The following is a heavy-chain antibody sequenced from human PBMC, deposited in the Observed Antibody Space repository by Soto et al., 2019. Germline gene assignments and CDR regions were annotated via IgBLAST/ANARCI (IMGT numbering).Heavy chain of an antibody. D-gene: IGHD2-21*02. V-gene: IGHV3-15*01. CDR2: IKSKTDGGTT. CDR1: GVTFSNAW. CDR3: TTDWEVGVTATSYFGY. Sequence: PGGSLRLSCAASGVTFSNAWVSWVRQAPGKGLEWVGRIKSKTDGGTTDYAAPVKGRFTISRDDSKNTLYLQMNSLKTEDTAVYYCTTDWEVGVTATSYFGYWCQGALVTVSS. J-gene: IGHJ4*02.